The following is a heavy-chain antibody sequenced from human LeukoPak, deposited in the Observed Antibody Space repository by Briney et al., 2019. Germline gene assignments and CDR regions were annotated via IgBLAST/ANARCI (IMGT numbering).Heavy chain of an antibody. CDR2: IYYSGST. CDR3: ARGTKFLWFGEPPGY. D-gene: IGHD3-10*01. J-gene: IGHJ4*02. Sequence: KPSQTLSLTCTVSGGSISSGDHYWSWIRQPPGKGLEWIGYIYYSGSTYYNPSLKSRVTISVDTSKNQFSLKLSSVTAADTAVYYCARGTKFLWFGEPPGYWGQGTLVTVSS. V-gene: IGHV4-30-4*01. CDR1: GGSISSGDHY.